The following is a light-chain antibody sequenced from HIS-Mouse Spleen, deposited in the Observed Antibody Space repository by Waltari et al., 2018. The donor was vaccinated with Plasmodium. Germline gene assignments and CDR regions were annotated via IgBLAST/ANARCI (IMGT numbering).Light chain of an antibody. CDR3: YSTDSSGNHRV. V-gene: IGLV3-10*01. CDR2: EDS. J-gene: IGLJ3*02. Sequence: SYELTQPPSVSVSPGQTARITCSGAALPNKYAYWYQQKSGQAPVLVIYEDSKRPSGIHGGFSGSSSGTMATLTISGAQVEDEADYYCYSTDSSGNHRVFGGGTKLTVL. CDR1: ALPNKY.